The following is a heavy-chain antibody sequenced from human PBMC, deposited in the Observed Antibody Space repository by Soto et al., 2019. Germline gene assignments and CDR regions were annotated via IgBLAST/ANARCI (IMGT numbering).Heavy chain of an antibody. CDR2: ISYDGSNK. Sequence: GGSLRLSCAASGFTFSSYGMHWVRQAPGKGLEWVAVISYDGSNKYYADSVKGRFTISRDNSKNTLYLQMNSLRAEDTAVYYCAKDRLVGDGYIYFDYWGQGTLVTVSS. V-gene: IGHV3-30*18. D-gene: IGHD5-12*01. J-gene: IGHJ4*02. CDR1: GFTFSSYG. CDR3: AKDRLVGDGYIYFDY.